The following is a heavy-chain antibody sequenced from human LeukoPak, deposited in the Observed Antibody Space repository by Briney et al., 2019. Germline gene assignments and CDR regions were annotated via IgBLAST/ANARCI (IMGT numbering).Heavy chain of an antibody. Sequence: PGGSLRLSCAAPGFTFSSYAMHWVRQAPGKGLEWVAVISYDGSNKYYADSVKGRFTISRDNSKNTLYLQMNSLRAEDTAVYYCARPRPPYDSSGYYWSENAFDIWGQGTMVTVSS. CDR1: GFTFSSYA. V-gene: IGHV3-30-3*01. J-gene: IGHJ3*02. D-gene: IGHD3-22*01. CDR2: ISYDGSNK. CDR3: ARPRPPYDSSGYYWSENAFDI.